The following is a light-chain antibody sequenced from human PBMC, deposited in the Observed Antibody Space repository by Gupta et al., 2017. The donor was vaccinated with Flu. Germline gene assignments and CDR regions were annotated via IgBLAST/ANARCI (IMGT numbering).Light chain of an antibody. CDR1: QEISHY. CDR2: DAS. Sequence: PSSLSASVGDRVTITCQASQEISHYLSWYQQKPGKAPKLLIYDASNLQTGVPSRFSGSRSGTNFTFSISSLQPEDFATYYCQHDDRLPFTFGRGTTVDIK. J-gene: IGKJ3*01. V-gene: IGKV1-33*01. CDR3: QHDDRLPFT.